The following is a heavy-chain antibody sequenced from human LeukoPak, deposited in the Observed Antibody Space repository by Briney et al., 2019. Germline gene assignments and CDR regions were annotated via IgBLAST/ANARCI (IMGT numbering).Heavy chain of an antibody. V-gene: IGHV1-8*03. Sequence: ASVKVSCKASGYTFTSYDINWVRQATGQGLEWMGWMNPNSGNTGYAQKFQGRVTITRNTSISTAYMELSSLRSEDTAVYYCARKVVVVPAAIYYMDVWGKGTTVTVSS. CDR2: MNPNSGNT. CDR3: ARKVVVVPAAIYYMDV. J-gene: IGHJ6*03. D-gene: IGHD2-2*01. CDR1: GYTFTSYD.